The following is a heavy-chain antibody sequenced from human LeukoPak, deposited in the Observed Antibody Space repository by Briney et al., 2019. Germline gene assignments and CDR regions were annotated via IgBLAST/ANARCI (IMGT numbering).Heavy chain of an antibody. CDR2: IYYSGST. CDR3: ARARGYSGYEDFDY. Sequence: SETLSLTCTVSGGSISSYYWSWIRRPPGKGLEWIGYIYYSGSTNYNPSLKSRVTISVDTSKNQFSLKLSSVTAADTAVYYCARARGYSGYEDFDYWGQGTLVTVSS. J-gene: IGHJ4*02. D-gene: IGHD5-12*01. V-gene: IGHV4-59*01. CDR1: GGSISSYY.